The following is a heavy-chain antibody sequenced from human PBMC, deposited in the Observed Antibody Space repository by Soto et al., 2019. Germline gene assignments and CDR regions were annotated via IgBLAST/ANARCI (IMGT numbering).Heavy chain of an antibody. CDR3: ATSLKGYSSGWPPHYYYSGMDV. Sequence: ASVKVSCKASGYTFTGYYMHWVRQAPGQGLEWMGWINPNSGGTNYAQKFQGWVTMTRDTSISTAYMELSRLRSDDTAVYYCATSLKGYSSGWPPHYYYSGMDVWGQGTTVTVSS. J-gene: IGHJ6*02. D-gene: IGHD6-19*01. V-gene: IGHV1-2*04. CDR1: GYTFTGYY. CDR2: INPNSGGT.